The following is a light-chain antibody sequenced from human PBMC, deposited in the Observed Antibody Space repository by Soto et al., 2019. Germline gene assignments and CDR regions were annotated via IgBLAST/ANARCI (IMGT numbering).Light chain of an antibody. Sequence: QSVLTQPASVSGSPGQSITISCTGTSSDVGGYNYVSWYQQHPGKAPKLMIYEVSKRPSGVSNRFSGSKSGNTASLTISGLPDEDEADYCCSSDTSSSTWVFGGGTKLTVL. J-gene: IGLJ3*02. V-gene: IGLV2-14*01. CDR1: SSDVGGYNY. CDR2: EVS. CDR3: SSDTSSSTWV.